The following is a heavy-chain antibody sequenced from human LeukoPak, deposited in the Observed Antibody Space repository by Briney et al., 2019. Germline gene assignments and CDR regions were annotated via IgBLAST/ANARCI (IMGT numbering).Heavy chain of an antibody. Sequence: SETLSLTCTVSGGSISSYYWSWIRQPPGKGLEWIGNIYYSGSANHNPSLKSRVTISRDTSKNQFSLKLTSVTTADTAVYYCARAGGVKTAALDLDYWGQGALVTVSS. CDR3: ARAGGVKTAALDLDY. CDR2: IYYSGSA. J-gene: IGHJ4*02. CDR1: GGSISSYY. V-gene: IGHV4-59*01. D-gene: IGHD6-25*01.